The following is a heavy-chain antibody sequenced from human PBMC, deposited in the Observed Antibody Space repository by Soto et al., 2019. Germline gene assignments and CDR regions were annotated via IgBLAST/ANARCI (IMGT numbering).Heavy chain of an antibody. J-gene: IGHJ4*02. CDR1: GFTFRSYW. Sequence: TGGSLRLSCAASGFTFRSYWMQWVRQAPGKGLVWVSWINSDGSSTSYADSVKGRFTISRDRSKNTLYLQMNSLRAEDTAVYYCARGNSMDYWGQGTLVTVSS. CDR2: INSDGSST. V-gene: IGHV3-74*01. CDR3: ARGNSMDY. D-gene: IGHD4-4*01.